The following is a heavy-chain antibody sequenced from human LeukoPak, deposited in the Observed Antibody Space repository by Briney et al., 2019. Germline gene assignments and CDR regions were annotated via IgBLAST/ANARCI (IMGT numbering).Heavy chain of an antibody. CDR3: AKDRRNAFDY. D-gene: IGHD1-14*01. CDR2: SSWNSGSV. J-gene: IGHJ4*02. V-gene: IGHV3-9*01. CDR1: GFTFDDYT. Sequence: GGSLRLSCAASGFTFDDYTMHCVRQAPGKGLEGGSVSSWNSGSVGYADAVKGRFTISRDNAKNSLYLQMSSLRGEDTALYYCAKDRRNAFDYWGQGTLVTVSS.